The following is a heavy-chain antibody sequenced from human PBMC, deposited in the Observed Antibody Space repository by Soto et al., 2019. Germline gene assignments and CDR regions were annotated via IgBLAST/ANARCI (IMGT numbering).Heavy chain of an antibody. V-gene: IGHV3-21*01. CDR2: ISSSSSYI. J-gene: IGHJ6*02. CDR3: ARPEETAMVWDGMDV. D-gene: IGHD5-18*01. CDR1: GFTFSSYS. Sequence: EVQLVESGGGLVKPGGSLRLSCAASGFTFSSYSMNWVRQAPGKGLEWVSSISSSSSYIYYADSVKGRFTISRDNAKNSLYLQMNSLRAEDTAVYYCARPEETAMVWDGMDVWGQGTTVTVSS.